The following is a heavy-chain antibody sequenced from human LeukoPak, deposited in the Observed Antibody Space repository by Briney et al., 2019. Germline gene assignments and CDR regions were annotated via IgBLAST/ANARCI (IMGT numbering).Heavy chain of an antibody. D-gene: IGHD3-10*01. J-gene: IGHJ4*02. CDR1: GGSISSSSYY. V-gene: IGHV4-39*07. CDR2: IYYSGST. Sequence: SETLSLTCTVSGGSISSSSYYWGWIRQPPGKGLEWIGSIYYSGSTYYNPSLKSRVTISVDTSKNQFSLKLSSVTAADTAVYYCARAVWFGEPHFDYFDYWGQGTLVTVSS. CDR3: ARAVWFGEPHFDYFDY.